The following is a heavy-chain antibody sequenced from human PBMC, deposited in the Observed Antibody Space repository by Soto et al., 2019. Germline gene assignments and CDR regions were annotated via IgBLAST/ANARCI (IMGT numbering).Heavy chain of an antibody. D-gene: IGHD3-22*01. CDR1: GFTFSSYS. J-gene: IGHJ3*02. V-gene: IGHV3-48*02. CDR3: ARENYYDSSGSYDAFDI. CDR2: ISSSSSTI. Sequence: GGSLRLSCAASGFTFSSYSMNWVRQAPGKGLEWVSYISSSSSTIYYADSVKGRFTISRDNAKNSLYLQMNSLRDEDTAVYYCARENYYDSSGSYDAFDIWGQGTMVTVSS.